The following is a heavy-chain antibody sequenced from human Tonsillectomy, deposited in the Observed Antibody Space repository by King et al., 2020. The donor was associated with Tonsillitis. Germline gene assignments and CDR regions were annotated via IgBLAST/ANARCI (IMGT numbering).Heavy chain of an antibody. Sequence: VQLVESGGGLVQPGGSLRLSCSASGFTFSKYWMHWVRQDPGKGLVWVSRINSDGSSIRYADSVKGRFTISRDNAKNTLYLQMNTLRAEDTAVYYCARVNDYGDYNYYYYGMDVWGQGTTVTVSS. V-gene: IGHV3-74*01. CDR1: GFTFSKYW. J-gene: IGHJ6*02. D-gene: IGHD4-17*01. CDR3: ARVNDYGDYNYYYYGMDV. CDR2: INSDGSSI.